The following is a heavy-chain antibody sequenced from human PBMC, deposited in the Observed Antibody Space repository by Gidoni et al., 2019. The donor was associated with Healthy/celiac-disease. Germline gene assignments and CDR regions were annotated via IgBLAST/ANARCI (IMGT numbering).Heavy chain of an antibody. CDR2: SYYSGST. CDR1: GGSISSSSYY. D-gene: IGHD3-22*01. V-gene: IGHV4-39*01. CDR3: ATSPTMMQGY. J-gene: IGHJ4*02. Sequence: QLQLQESGPGLVTPSETLSLTCTVSGGSISSSSYYWGWIRQPPGKGLEWIGSSYYSGSTYYNPSLKSRVTISVDTSKNQFSLKLSSVTAADTAVYYCATSPTMMQGYWGQGTLVTVSS.